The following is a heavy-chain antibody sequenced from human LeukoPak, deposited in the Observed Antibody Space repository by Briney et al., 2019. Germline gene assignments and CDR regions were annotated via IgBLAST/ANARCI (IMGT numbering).Heavy chain of an antibody. CDR1: GYTFTSYG. D-gene: IGHD5-24*01. J-gene: IGHJ4*02. CDR3: ARETSAGRWLQSPPHSDY. CDR2: ISAYNGNT. V-gene: IGHV1-18*01. Sequence: ASVKVSCKASGYTFTSYGISWVRQAPGQGLEWMGRISAYNGNTNYAQKFQGRVTMTTDTSTSTAYMELRSLRFDDTAVYYCARETSAGRWLQSPPHSDYWGQGTLVTVSS.